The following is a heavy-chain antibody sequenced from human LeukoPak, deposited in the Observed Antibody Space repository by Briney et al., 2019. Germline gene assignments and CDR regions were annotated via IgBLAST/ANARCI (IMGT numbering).Heavy chain of an antibody. Sequence: GGSLRLSCAASGFTFSSYWMSWVRQAPGKGLEWVANIKQDGSEKYYVDSVKGRFTISRDNAKNSLYLQMNSLRAEDTAVYYCAREPGYSYGSDAFDIWGQGTMVTVSS. CDR1: GFTFSSYW. J-gene: IGHJ3*02. CDR3: AREPGYSYGSDAFDI. D-gene: IGHD5-18*01. CDR2: IKQDGSEK. V-gene: IGHV3-7*01.